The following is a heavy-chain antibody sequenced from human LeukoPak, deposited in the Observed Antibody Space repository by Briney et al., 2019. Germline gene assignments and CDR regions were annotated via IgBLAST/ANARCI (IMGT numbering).Heavy chain of an antibody. D-gene: IGHD3-10*01. J-gene: IGHJ5*02. CDR2: ISSSSSYI. V-gene: IGHV3-21*01. CDR1: GFTFSSYS. Sequence: GGSLRLSCAASGFTFSSYSMNWVRQAPGKGLEWVSSISSSSSYIYYADSVKGRFTISRDNAKNSLYLQMNSLRAEDKAVYYCAKGSSMVRGALKYNWFDPWGQGTLVTVSS. CDR3: AKGSSMVRGALKYNWFDP.